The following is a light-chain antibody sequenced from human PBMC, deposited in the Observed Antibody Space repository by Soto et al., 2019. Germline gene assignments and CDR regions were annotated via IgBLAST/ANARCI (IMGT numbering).Light chain of an antibody. CDR2: GAS. J-gene: IGKJ1*01. CDR3: QKYGTSPPT. V-gene: IGKV3-20*01. CDR1: QRVRGDS. Sequence: EIVLTQSPGTLSLSPGERATLSCRASQRVRGDSLAWYQQTPGQPPRFLIYGASSRATGIPDRFSASGSGTDFTLTISRLEPEDFAVYYCQKYGTSPPTFGPGTKVEIK.